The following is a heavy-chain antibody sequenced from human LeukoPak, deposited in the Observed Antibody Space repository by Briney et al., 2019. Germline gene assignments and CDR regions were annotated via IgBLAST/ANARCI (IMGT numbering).Heavy chain of an antibody. Sequence: GGSLRLSCAASGFTVSSNYMSWVRQAPGKGLEWVSVIYSGGSTYYADSVKGRFTISRDNSKNTLYLQMNSLGAEDTAVYYCARDPAGYCNGASCYGEYYYFDYWGQGTLVTVSS. CDR2: IYSGGST. CDR1: GFTVSSNY. CDR3: ARDPAGYCNGASCYGEYYYFDY. V-gene: IGHV3-53*01. J-gene: IGHJ4*02. D-gene: IGHD2-15*01.